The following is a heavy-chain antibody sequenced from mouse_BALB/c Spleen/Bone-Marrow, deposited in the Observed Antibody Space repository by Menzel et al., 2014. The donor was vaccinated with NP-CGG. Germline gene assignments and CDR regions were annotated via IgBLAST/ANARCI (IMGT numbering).Heavy chain of an antibody. J-gene: IGHJ4*01. D-gene: IGHD1-1*01. CDR1: GITFSSFG. CDR3: ARDYGYAMDY. V-gene: IGHV5-17*02. CDR2: ISSGSSTI. Sequence: VQLKESGGGLVQPGGSRKLSCAASGITFSSFGMHWVRQAPEKGLGWVAYISSGSSTIYYADTVKGRFTISRDNPKNTLFLQMTSLRSEDTAMYYCARDYGYAMDYWGQGASVTVSS.